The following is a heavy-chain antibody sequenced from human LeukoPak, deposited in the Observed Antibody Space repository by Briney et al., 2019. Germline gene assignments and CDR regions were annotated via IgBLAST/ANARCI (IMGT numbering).Heavy chain of an antibody. J-gene: IGHJ4*02. CDR1: GYTFTGYY. CDR3: ATDGAGDYLNH. Sequence: ASVKVSCKASGYTFTGYYMHWVRQAPGQGLEWMGWINPNSGGTNYAQKFQGRVTMTRDTSISTAYKELSSLSYDDTAVYYCATDGAGDYLNHWGQGTLVTVSS. CDR2: INPNSGGT. V-gene: IGHV1-2*02. D-gene: IGHD4-17*01.